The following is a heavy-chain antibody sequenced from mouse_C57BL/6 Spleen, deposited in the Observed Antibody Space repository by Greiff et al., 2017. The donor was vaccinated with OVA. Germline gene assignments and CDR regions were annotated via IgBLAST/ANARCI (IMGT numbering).Heavy chain of an antibody. CDR2: IRLKSDNYAT. V-gene: IGHV6-3*01. CDR1: GFTFSNYW. Sequence: EVMLVESGGGLVQPGGSMKLSCVASGFTFSNYWMNWVRQSPEKGLEWVAQIRLKSDNYATHYAESVKGRFTISRDDSKSSVYLQMNNLRAEDTGIYYCTGYGNYAYWGKGTTLTVSS. CDR3: TGYGNYAY. D-gene: IGHD2-1*01. J-gene: IGHJ2*01.